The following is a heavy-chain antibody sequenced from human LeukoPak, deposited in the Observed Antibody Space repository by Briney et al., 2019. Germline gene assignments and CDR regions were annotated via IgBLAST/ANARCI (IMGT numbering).Heavy chain of an antibody. CDR3: ARDRVVVVPAAEVAFDI. D-gene: IGHD2-2*01. J-gene: IGHJ3*02. V-gene: IGHV4-61*02. Sequence: SQTLSLTCTVSGGSISSGSYYWSWIRQPAGKGLEWIGRIYTSGSTNYNPSLKSRVTISVDTSKNQFSLKLSSVTAADTAVYYCARDRVVVVPAAEVAFDIWGQGTMVTVSS. CDR2: IYTSGST. CDR1: GGSISSGSYY.